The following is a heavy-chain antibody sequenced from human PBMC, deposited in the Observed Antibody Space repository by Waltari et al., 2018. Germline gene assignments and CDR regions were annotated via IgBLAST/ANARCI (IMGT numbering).Heavy chain of an antibody. V-gene: IGHV1-69*13. Sequence: QVQLVQSGAEVKKPGSSVKVSCKASGGTFSSYAISWVRQAPGQGLEWMGWIIPIFGTANYAQKCQGRVTITADESTSTAYMELSSLRSEDTAVYYCAILGPQGSGSGSYDAFDIWGQGTMVTVSS. CDR3: AILGPQGSGSGSYDAFDI. J-gene: IGHJ3*02. CDR2: IIPIFGTA. CDR1: GGTFSSYA. D-gene: IGHD3-10*01.